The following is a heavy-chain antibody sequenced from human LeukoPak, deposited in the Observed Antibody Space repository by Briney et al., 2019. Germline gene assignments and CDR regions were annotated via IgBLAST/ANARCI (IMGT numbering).Heavy chain of an antibody. J-gene: IGHJ4*02. V-gene: IGHV4-39*07. CDR3: ARSRGYSYGTTFLDY. CDR1: GASISSSSYY. CDR2: IYYSGST. Sequence: SETLSLTCTVSGASISSSSYYWGWIRQPPGKGLEWIGTIYYSGSTYYNPSLKSRVTISVDTSKTQFSLKLSSVTAADTAVYYCARSRGYSYGTTFLDYWGQGTLVTVSS. D-gene: IGHD5-18*01.